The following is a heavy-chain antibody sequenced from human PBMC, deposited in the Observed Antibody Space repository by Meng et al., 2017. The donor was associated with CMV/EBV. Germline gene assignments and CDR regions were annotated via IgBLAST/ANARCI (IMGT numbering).Heavy chain of an antibody. D-gene: IGHD6-19*01. CDR1: GGSFSGYY. Sequence: ESLKISCAVYGGSFSGYYWSWIRQPPGKGPEWIGEVNHSGSTNYNPSLKSRVTISVDTSKNQFSLKLSSVTAADTAVYYCARETWQWLVGVWGQGTTVTVSS. V-gene: IGHV4-34*01. CDR3: ARETWQWLVGV. CDR2: VNHSGST. J-gene: IGHJ6*02.